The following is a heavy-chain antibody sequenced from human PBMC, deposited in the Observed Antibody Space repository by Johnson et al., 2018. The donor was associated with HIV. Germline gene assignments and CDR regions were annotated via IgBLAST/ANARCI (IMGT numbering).Heavy chain of an antibody. CDR1: GFTFSDYY. V-gene: IGHV3-11*04. J-gene: IGHJ3*02. Sequence: QVQLVESGGGVVQPGRSLRLSCAASGFTFSDYYMSWIRQATGKGLEWVSYISSSGSTIYYADSVRGRFTISRDNSKNTLYLQMHSLRAEDTAVYYCAKDVDSSRWWRAFDMWGQGTMVTVSS. CDR2: ISSSGSTI. CDR3: AKDVDSSRWWRAFDM. D-gene: IGHD6-13*01.